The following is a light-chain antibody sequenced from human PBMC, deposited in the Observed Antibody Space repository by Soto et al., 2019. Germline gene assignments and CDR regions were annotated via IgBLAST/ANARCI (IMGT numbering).Light chain of an antibody. CDR3: QQSSTTPWT. CDR2: AAS. V-gene: IGKV1-39*01. Sequence: DIQMTQSPSSLSASVGGRVTITCRASQSVSKYLNWYQQKPGKAPKLLIYAASTLESGVPSRFSGRGSGTDFTLTISSLQPEDFATYYCQQSSTTPWTFGQGTKVDIK. J-gene: IGKJ1*01. CDR1: QSVSKY.